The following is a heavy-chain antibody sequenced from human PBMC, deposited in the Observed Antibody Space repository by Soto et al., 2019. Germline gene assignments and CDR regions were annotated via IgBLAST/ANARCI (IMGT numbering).Heavy chain of an antibody. Sequence: QVQLVESGGGVVQPGRSLRLSCAASGFTVSSYGLHWVRQAPGKGLEWLAFISYDGSDKFYADSVKGRFTISRDSSKNTLYLQMNSLRAEDTAVYYCARVLGGYPNFDFWVQGTLVTGSS. V-gene: IGHV3-30-3*01. CDR3: ARVLGGYPNFDF. CDR2: ISYDGSDK. J-gene: IGHJ4*02. D-gene: IGHD3-22*01. CDR1: GFTVSSYG.